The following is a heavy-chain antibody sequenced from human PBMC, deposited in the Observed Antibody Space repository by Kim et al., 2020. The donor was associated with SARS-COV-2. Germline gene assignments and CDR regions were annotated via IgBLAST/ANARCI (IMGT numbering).Heavy chain of an antibody. V-gene: IGHV1-2*02. CDR2: VNPNSGDS. D-gene: IGHD4-17*01. CDR1: GYTITAYY. Sequence: ASVKVSCKASGYTITAYYIHWIRQAPGQGLEWMGWVNPNSGDSTYLEKFKGRVALTWDRSSNTDHMELRRLRSDDTAIYYCARDPTVTTVDYWGQGTLVT. J-gene: IGHJ4*02. CDR3: ARDPTVTTVDY.